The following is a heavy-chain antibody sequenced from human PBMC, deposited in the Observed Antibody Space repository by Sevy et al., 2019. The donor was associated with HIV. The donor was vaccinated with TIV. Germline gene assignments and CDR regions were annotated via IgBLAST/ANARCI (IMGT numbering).Heavy chain of an antibody. CDR3: ARADLEISTCRSDY. D-gene: IGHD1-1*01. CDR2: ISSTSAYI. J-gene: IGHJ4*02. CDR1: GFTFSSYR. Sequence: GGSLRLSCAASGFTFSSYRMTWVRQAPGKGLEWVSCISSTSAYINYADSVKGRFTISRDNAKNLLYLQMDSLRAEDTAVYYCARADLEISTCRSDYWGQGTLVTVSS. V-gene: IGHV3-21*01.